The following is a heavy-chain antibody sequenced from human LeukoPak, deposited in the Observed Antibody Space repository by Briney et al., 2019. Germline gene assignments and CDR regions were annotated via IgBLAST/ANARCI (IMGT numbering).Heavy chain of an antibody. V-gene: IGHV1-69*13. CDR3: AREELDSGSYWAY. CDR2: IIPIFGTA. D-gene: IGHD1-26*01. CDR1: GGTFSSYA. J-gene: IGHJ4*02. Sequence: EASVKVSCKASGGTFSSYAISWVRQAPGQGLEWMGGIIPIFGTANYAQKFQGRVTITADESTSTAYMELRSLRSDDTAVYYCAREELDSGSYWAYWGQGTLVTVSS.